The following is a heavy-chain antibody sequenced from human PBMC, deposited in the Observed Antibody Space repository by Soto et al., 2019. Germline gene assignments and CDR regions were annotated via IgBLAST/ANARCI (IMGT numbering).Heavy chain of an antibody. Sequence: PSETLSLTCTVSGGSISDNNYYWGWIRQPPGKGLEWIGTIYSSGSTYYNTSLKSRVTISVDTSKNQLSLSLDSVTAADTAVYFCARSQAPTLPLDYWGQGTLVTVSS. CDR3: ARSQAPTLPLDY. CDR2: IYSSGST. D-gene: IGHD2-15*01. J-gene: IGHJ4*01. CDR1: GGSISDNNYY. V-gene: IGHV4-39*07.